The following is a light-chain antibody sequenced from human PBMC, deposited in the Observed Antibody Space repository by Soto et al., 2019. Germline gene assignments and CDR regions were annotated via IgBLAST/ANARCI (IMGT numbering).Light chain of an antibody. V-gene: IGKV1-12*01. CDR2: AAS. J-gene: IGKJ1*01. CDR3: QQSYSSPRT. CDR1: RGIGDR. Sequence: DIHITHSPSSLSSVVLYIFTITCRASRGIGDRLSWFQQKPGKAPKVLIYAASNLQSGVPSRFSGSGSGTDFTLTISSLQPEDFATYYCQQSYSSPRTFGQGTKVDIK.